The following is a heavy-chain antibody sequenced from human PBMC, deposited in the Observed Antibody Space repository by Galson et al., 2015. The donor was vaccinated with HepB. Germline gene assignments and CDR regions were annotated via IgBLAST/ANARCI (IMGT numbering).Heavy chain of an antibody. Sequence: SVKVSCKVSGYTLTELSMHWVRQAPGKGLEWMGGFDPEDGETIYAQKFQGRVTMTEDTSTDTAYMELSSLRSEDTAVYYCATGRQLDYSITIFDYWGQGTLVTVSS. V-gene: IGHV1-24*01. J-gene: IGHJ4*02. CDR3: ATGRQLDYSITIFDY. CDR2: FDPEDGET. D-gene: IGHD3-10*01. CDR1: GYTLTELS.